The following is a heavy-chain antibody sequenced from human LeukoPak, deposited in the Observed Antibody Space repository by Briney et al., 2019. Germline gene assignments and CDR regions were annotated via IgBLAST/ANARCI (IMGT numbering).Heavy chain of an antibody. CDR1: GFTFSTYS. D-gene: IGHD2-2*01. J-gene: IGHJ4*02. V-gene: IGHV3-21*01. CDR3: ARGVVPAAFDY. CDR2: ISSSSHI. Sequence: GGSLRLSCAASGFTFSTYSMNWVRQAPGKGLEWVSSISSSSHIAYADSVKGRFTISRDNAKNALYLQVNSLRAEDTAVYYCARGVVPAAFDYWGQGTLVTVSS.